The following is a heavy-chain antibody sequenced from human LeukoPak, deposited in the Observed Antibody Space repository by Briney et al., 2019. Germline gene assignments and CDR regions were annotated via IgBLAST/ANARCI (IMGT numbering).Heavy chain of an antibody. V-gene: IGHV1-2*02. CDR1: GYTFTGYY. D-gene: IGHD6-13*01. CDR2: INPNGGGT. Sequence: ASVKVSCKASGYTFTGYYMHWVRQAPGQGLEWMGWINPNGGGTNYAQKFQGRVTMTRDTSISTAYMELSRLRSDDTAVYYCARVAYSSSWYGDNWFDPWGQGTLVTVSS. J-gene: IGHJ5*02. CDR3: ARVAYSSSWYGDNWFDP.